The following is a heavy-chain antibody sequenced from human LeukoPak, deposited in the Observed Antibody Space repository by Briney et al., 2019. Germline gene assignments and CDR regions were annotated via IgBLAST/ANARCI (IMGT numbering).Heavy chain of an antibody. V-gene: IGHV4-39*01. D-gene: IGHD2-21*01. Sequence: SETLSLTCTVSGXSISSNSNYWAWIRQPPGRGLESIGSISYGGSTYYNPSLESRVTISVDTSKNQFSLKLSSVTAADTAVYYCARQALWFFDHWGQGTLVTVSS. CDR1: GXSISSNSNY. CDR2: ISYGGST. CDR3: ARQALWFFDH. J-gene: IGHJ4*02.